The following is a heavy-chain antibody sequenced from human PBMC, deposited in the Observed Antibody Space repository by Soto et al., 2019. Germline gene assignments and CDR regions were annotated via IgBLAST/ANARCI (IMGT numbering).Heavy chain of an antibody. D-gene: IGHD6-13*01. J-gene: IGHJ4*02. Sequence: GGSLRLSCAACGFTCSNYAVTGARQAPGKGLEWVSTISGSGGSTYYADSVKGRFTISRDNSKNTLYLQMNSLRAEDTAVYYCAKDQGSSWYEIGYWGQGTLVTVSS. CDR3: AKDQGSSWYEIGY. CDR2: ISGSGGST. CDR1: GFTCSNYA. V-gene: IGHV3-23*01.